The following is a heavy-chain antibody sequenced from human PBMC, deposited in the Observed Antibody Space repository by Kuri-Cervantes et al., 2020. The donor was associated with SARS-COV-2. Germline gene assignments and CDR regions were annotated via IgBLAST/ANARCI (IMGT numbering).Heavy chain of an antibody. CDR2: INSASGGT. Sequence: ASVKVTCKASGYTFTGYYIHWVRQAPGQGLEWMGWINSASGGTNYAQKFQGWVTMTRATSISTAYMELSRLRSDDTAVYYCARENLAVVEGMDVWGQGTTVTVSS. D-gene: IGHD2-15*01. J-gene: IGHJ6*02. CDR3: ARENLAVVEGMDV. CDR1: GYTFTGYY. V-gene: IGHV1-2*04.